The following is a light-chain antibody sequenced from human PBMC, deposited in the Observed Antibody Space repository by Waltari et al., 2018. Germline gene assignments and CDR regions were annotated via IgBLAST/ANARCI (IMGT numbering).Light chain of an antibody. Sequence: QSVLTQPPSVSDAPRQRVTISCSGSSSNIGRNAVNWYQQLPGKAPNLLIYYGDIPPSGVSERVSGSKAGTSASLAISGLQSEDEADYYCAAWDDSLNAWVFGGGTKLTVL. V-gene: IGLV1-36*01. J-gene: IGLJ3*02. CDR3: AAWDDSLNAWV. CDR2: YGD. CDR1: SSNIGRNA.